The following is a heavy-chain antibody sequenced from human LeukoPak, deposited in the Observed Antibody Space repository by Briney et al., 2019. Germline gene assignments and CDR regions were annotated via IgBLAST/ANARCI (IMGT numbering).Heavy chain of an antibody. D-gene: IGHD2-15*01. Sequence: ASVKVSCTASGYTFTNYNINWLRQTTGQGLEWMGWMNPKSGDTGYAQKFQGRVTITRDTSITTASMELSSLRSEDTAVYYCAVSLTWSDAFDIWGQGTMVTVSS. J-gene: IGHJ3*02. CDR3: AVSLTWSDAFDI. CDR1: GYTFTNYN. CDR2: MNPKSGDT. V-gene: IGHV1-8*01.